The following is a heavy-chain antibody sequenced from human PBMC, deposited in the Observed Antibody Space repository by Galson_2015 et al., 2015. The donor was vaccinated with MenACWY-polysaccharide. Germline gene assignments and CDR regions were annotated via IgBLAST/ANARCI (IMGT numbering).Heavy chain of an antibody. D-gene: IGHD6-6*01. Sequence: CAISGDSVSSHSGSWHWVRQSPSRGLGWLGRTYYRSKWYSYYGASVKGRITINPDTSKNQFSLQLNSVTPEDTAEYYCARIHSGSSSDFDYWGQGTLGTVSS. CDR3: ARIHSGSSSDFDY. CDR2: TYYRSKWYS. CDR1: GDSVSSHSGS. V-gene: IGHV6-1*01. J-gene: IGHJ4*02.